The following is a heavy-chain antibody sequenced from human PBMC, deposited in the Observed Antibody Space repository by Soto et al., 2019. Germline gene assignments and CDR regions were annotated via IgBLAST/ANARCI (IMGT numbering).Heavy chain of an antibody. D-gene: IGHD5-18*01. CDR1: RFTFSKAW. Sequence: EVQLVESGGGLVKPGGSLRLSCVASRFTFSKAWMSWVRQAPGKGLEWVGHIKSKTDGGTTDYAAPVKGRFTISRDDSINTLYLQMNSLKTEDTAMYYCTTGTWIQLWLPDYWGQGTLVTVSS. J-gene: IGHJ4*02. V-gene: IGHV3-15*01. CDR2: IKSKTDGGTT. CDR3: TTGTWIQLWLPDY.